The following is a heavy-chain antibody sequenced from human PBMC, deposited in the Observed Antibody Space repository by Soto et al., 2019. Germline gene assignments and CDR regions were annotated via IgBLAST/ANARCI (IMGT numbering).Heavy chain of an antibody. J-gene: IGHJ3*01. Sequence: QITLKESGPTLVQPTQTLTLTCTFSGFSLSTSGVCVGWIRQPPGKTLEWLALIYWDGDKRYTPSLKSRLFISKDTSKNQVVLTMTTVDPEDAATYYCAHRVVGPGPITRAFDFWGQGTMVTVSS. D-gene: IGHD2-15*01. CDR1: GFSLSTSGVC. V-gene: IGHV2-5*02. CDR2: IYWDGDK. CDR3: AHRVVGPGPITRAFDF.